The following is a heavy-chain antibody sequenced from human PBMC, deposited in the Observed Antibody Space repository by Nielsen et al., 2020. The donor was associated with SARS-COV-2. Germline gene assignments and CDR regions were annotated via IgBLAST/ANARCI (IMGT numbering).Heavy chain of an antibody. CDR3: ARGKLTATVFNYYYGMDV. J-gene: IGHJ6*02. CDR2: ISAYSGNT. Sequence: ASVKVSCKASGYTFTSYDINWVRQAPGQGLEWMGWISAYSGNTNYAQKLQGRVTMTTDTSTSTAYMELRSLRSDDTAVYYCARGKLTATVFNYYYGMDVWGQGTTVTVSS. CDR1: GYTFTSYD. V-gene: IGHV1-18*01. D-gene: IGHD5-18*01.